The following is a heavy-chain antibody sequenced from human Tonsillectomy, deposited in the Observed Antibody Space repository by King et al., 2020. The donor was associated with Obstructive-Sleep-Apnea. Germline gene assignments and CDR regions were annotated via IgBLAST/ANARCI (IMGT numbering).Heavy chain of an antibody. V-gene: IGHV4-39*07. CDR3: ARDHPANWYSLDY. CDR2: IYYSGST. J-gene: IGHJ4*02. Sequence: LQLQESGPGLVKPSETLSLTCTVSGGSISSSSYYWGWIRQPPGKGLEWIGNIYYSGSTYYNPSLKSRVTISVDTSKNQFSLKVSSVTAADTAVYYCARDHPANWYSLDYWGQGTLVTVSS. D-gene: IGHD1-7*01. CDR1: GGSISSSSYY.